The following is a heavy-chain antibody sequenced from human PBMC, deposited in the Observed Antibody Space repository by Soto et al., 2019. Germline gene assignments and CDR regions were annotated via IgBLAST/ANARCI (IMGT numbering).Heavy chain of an antibody. CDR3: ARDLHDYVSFRFDP. Sequence: GGSLRLSCAASGFTFSTYSMNWVRQAPGKGLEWVSYISSSSSTIFYTDSVKGRFTVSRDNAKNSLYLQMNSLRVEDTAVYYCARDLHDYVSFRFDPWGQGTLVTVSS. D-gene: IGHD3-16*01. CDR2: ISSSSSTI. V-gene: IGHV3-48*01. CDR1: GFTFSTYS. J-gene: IGHJ5*02.